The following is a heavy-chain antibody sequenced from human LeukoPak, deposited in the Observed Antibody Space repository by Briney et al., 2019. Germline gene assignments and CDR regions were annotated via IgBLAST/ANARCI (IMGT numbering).Heavy chain of an antibody. V-gene: IGHV4-38-2*01. J-gene: IGHJ4*02. CDR3: ARLYLRDHCSSTSCYGLYFDY. Sequence: PSETLSLTCAVSGYSLTSGYYWGWIRQPPGKGPEWIWTIIHRGGTYYNPSLKTRVTISVDTSKYQFSLKLSSVTAADTAVYYCARLYLRDHCSSTSCYGLYFDYWGQGTLVTVSS. CDR2: IIHRGGT. D-gene: IGHD2-2*01. CDR1: GYSLTSGYY.